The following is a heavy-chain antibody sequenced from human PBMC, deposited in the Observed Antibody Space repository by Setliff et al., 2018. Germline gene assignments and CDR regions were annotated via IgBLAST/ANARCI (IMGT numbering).Heavy chain of an antibody. CDR3: AREFGITASVENYYYYMDV. Sequence: SVKVSCKASGGTFSSQGISWVRQAPGQGLEWMGGIMPIFGTTNYARKFQGRVTITTDKSTSPAYMEMSSLRSEDTAVYYCAREFGITASVENYYYYMDVWGKGTTVTVSS. V-gene: IGHV1-69*05. CDR1: GGTFSSQG. D-gene: IGHD1-20*01. CDR2: IMPIFGTT. J-gene: IGHJ6*03.